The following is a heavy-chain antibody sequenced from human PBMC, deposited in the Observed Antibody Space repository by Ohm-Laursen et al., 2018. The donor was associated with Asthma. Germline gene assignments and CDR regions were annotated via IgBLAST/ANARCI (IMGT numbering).Heavy chain of an antibody. Sequence: SLRLSRAASGFTFSSYAMSWVRQAPGKGLEWVSAISGSGGSTYYADSVKGRFTISRDNAKNTLYLQMNSLRAEDTAVYYCTRGGHYGSYFDYWGQGTLVTVSS. CDR1: GFTFSSYA. V-gene: IGHV3-23*01. CDR3: TRGGHYGSYFDY. D-gene: IGHD4-17*01. J-gene: IGHJ4*02. CDR2: ISGSGGST.